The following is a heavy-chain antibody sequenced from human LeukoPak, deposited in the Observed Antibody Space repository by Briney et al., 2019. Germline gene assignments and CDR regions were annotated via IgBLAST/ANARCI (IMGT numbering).Heavy chain of an antibody. CDR1: GFTFSSYW. CDR3: ARAIAEAGTDS. J-gene: IGHJ4*02. CDR2: INSDGYSI. V-gene: IGHV3-74*01. Sequence: GGSLRLSCAATGFTFSSYWMHWVRQVPGKGPVWLARINSDGYSISYADSVKGRFTISRDNAKKSLYLQMNTLRAEDTAMYYCARAIAEAGTDSWGQGTLVTVSS. D-gene: IGHD6-19*01.